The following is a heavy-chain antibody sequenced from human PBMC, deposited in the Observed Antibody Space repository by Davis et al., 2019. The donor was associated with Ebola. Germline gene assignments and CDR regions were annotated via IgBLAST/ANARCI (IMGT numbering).Heavy chain of an antibody. Sequence: HSQTLSLTCAISGDSVSGNNGAWNWIRQSPSRGLEWLGRTYYYRSKWYIDYAESVKSRINIKPDTSKNQLALQMNSVTPEDTAVYYCARGWLRSGLDSWGQGTLVTVSS. CDR3: ARGWLRSGLDS. CDR1: GDSVSGNNGA. V-gene: IGHV6-1*01. CDR2: TYYYRSKWYI. D-gene: IGHD3-22*01. J-gene: IGHJ4*02.